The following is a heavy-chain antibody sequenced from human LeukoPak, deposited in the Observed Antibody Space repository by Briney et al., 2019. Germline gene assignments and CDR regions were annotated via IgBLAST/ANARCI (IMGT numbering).Heavy chain of an antibody. D-gene: IGHD5-18*01. J-gene: IGHJ6*03. CDR2: INHSGST. V-gene: IGHV4-34*01. CDR1: GGSFSGYY. CDR3: ARGGYSYGYGYYYYYMDV. Sequence: PSETLSLTCAVYGGSFSGYYWSWIRQPPGKGLEWIGEINHSGSTNYTPSLKSRVTISVDTSKNQFSLKLRSVTAADTAVYYCARGGYSYGYGYYYYYMDVWGKGTTVTVSS.